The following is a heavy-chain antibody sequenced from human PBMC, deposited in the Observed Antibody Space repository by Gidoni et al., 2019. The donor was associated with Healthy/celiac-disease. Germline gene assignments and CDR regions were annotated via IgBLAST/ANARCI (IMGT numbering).Heavy chain of an antibody. CDR2: IRSKSYGGTT. V-gene: IGHV3-49*04. Sequence: EVQLVESGGGWVQTGRSLRLSCTASGFDVGDYAMSWVRQAPGKGLEWVGFIRSKSYGGTTEYAASVKGRFTISRDDTKSIAYLQMNSLKTEDTAVYYCTRDNKHLDAFDIWGQGTMVTVSS. CDR3: TRDNKHLDAFDI. J-gene: IGHJ3*02. CDR1: GFDVGDYA.